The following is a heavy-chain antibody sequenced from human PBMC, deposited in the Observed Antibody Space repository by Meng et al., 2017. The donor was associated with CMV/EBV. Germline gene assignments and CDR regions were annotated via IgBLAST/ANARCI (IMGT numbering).Heavy chain of an antibody. V-gene: IGHV3-21*01. D-gene: IGHD3/OR15-3a*01. CDR2: ITSSSDYV. Sequence: GESLKISRAASGITFRTYNMNWVRQAPGKGLEWVSSITSSSDYVRYAGSVKGRFTISRDSAKNALYLQMNNVRAEDTAVYYYARVGPRVTFVGFSFDFWGLGTLVTVSS. CDR3: ARVGPRVTFVGFSFDF. CDR1: GITFRTYN. J-gene: IGHJ4*02.